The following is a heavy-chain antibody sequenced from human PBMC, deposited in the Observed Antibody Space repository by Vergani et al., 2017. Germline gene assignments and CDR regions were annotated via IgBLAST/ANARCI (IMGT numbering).Heavy chain of an antibody. CDR3: ARDLAYCHEGSCAL. CDR1: GFTFNRYG. V-gene: IGHV3-30*02. D-gene: IGHD2-15*01. J-gene: IGHJ4*02. CDR2: VLFDGSNE. Sequence: QAQLVQSGGGVVQPGGSLRLPCVASGFTFNRYGMQGVRQAPGKGLEWVAYVLFDGSNEYYADSVKGRFIVSRDNSNDALYLQMNSLRTDDTAVYYCARDLAYCHEGSCALWGQGSVVTVSS.